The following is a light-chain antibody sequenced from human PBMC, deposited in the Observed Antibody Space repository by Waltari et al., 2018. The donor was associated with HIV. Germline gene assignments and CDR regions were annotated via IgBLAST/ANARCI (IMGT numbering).Light chain of an antibody. CDR1: KLGDKY. Sequence: SYEVTQPPSVSVSPGQTASITCSGDKLGDKYACWYQQKPSQSPVLVIYQDNKRPSGIPERFSGSNSGNTATLTISGTQSMDEADYYCQAWDSGRGVFGGGTKLTVL. J-gene: IGLJ3*02. CDR3: QAWDSGRGV. CDR2: QDN. V-gene: IGLV3-1*01.